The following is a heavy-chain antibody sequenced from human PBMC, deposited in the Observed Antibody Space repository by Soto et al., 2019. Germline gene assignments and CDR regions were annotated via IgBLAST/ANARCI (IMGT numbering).Heavy chain of an antibody. V-gene: IGHV3-74*01. J-gene: IGHJ4*02. CDR1: GFTFSTCW. Sequence: GGSLRLSCAASGFTFSTCWMQWVRQAPGKGLVWVSRINSDGSSTTYADSVKGRFTVSRDNAKNTLYLQMNSLKTEDTAVYFCARDDRDYVWGSFRYFDSWGQGTQVTLSS. CDR3: ARDDRDYVWGSFRYFDS. CDR2: INSDGSST. D-gene: IGHD3-16*01.